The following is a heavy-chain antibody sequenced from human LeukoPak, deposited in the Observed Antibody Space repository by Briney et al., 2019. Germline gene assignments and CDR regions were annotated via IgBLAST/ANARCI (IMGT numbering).Heavy chain of an antibody. D-gene: IGHD5-24*01. CDR2: IYYSGST. J-gene: IGHJ2*01. CDR1: GGSISSYY. V-gene: IGHV4-59*08. CDR3: ARMSRDGYNPHDWYFDL. Sequence: SETLSLTCTVSGGSISSYYWSWIRQPPGKGLEWIGYIYYSGSTNYNPSLKSRVTISVDTSKNQFSLKLSSVTAADTAVYYCARMSRDGYNPHDWYFDLWGRGTLVTVSS.